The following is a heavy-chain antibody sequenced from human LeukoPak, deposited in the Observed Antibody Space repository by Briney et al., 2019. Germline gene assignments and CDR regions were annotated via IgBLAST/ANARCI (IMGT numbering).Heavy chain of an antibody. V-gene: IGHV3-74*01. D-gene: IGHD1-26*01. CDR3: ARVPPSVGEATSEYFQD. CDR2: INTDGSIT. Sequence: GGSLRLSCAASGFTFSTYWMHWVRQAPGKGLLWVSRINTDGSITNYADSVKGRFTISRDNAKNMLYLQMNSLRSEDTAVYYCARVPPSVGEATSEYFQDWGQGTLVTVSS. CDR1: GFTFSTYW. J-gene: IGHJ1*01.